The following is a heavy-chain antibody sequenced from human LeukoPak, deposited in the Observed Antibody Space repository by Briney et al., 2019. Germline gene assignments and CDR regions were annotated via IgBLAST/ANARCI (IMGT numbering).Heavy chain of an antibody. J-gene: IGHJ4*02. CDR2: IYYSGST. Sequence: SKTLSLTCTVSGGSISSGGYYWSWIRQHPGKGLEWIGYIYYSGSTYYNPSLKSRVTISVDTSKNQFSLKLSSVTAADTAVYYCARVALYDYVWGSLDEQDYWGQGTLVTVSS. V-gene: IGHV4-31*03. CDR1: GGSISSGGYY. CDR3: ARVALYDYVWGSLDEQDY. D-gene: IGHD3-16*01.